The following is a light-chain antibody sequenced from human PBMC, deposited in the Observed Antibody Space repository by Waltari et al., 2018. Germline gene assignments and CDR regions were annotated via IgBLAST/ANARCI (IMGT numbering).Light chain of an antibody. CDR1: QRVTRAF. J-gene: IGKJ1*01. CDR3: QHYLRLPVT. CDR2: GAS. V-gene: IGKV3-20*01. Sequence: EIVLTQSPGTLSLSPGESATLSCRTSQRVTRAFAWYQQKPGPAPRLLIYGASNRATGIPDRFSGSGSGTDFSLTISSLEPEDFAVYYCQHYLRLPVTFGQGTKVEVK.